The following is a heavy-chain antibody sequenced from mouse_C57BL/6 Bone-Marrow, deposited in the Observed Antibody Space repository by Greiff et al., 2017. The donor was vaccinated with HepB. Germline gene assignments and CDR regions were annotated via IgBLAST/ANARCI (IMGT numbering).Heavy chain of an antibody. CDR1: GYTFTDYY. D-gene: IGHD2-5*01. J-gene: IGHJ3*01. Sequence: EVQLQQSGPELVKPGASVKISCKASGYTFTDYYMNWVKQSHGKSLEWIGDINPNNGGTSYNQKFKGKATLTVDKSSSTAYMELRSLTSEDSAVYYRATYYSNIWFAYWGQGTLVTVSA. CDR3: ATYYSNIWFAY. V-gene: IGHV1-26*01. CDR2: INPNNGGT.